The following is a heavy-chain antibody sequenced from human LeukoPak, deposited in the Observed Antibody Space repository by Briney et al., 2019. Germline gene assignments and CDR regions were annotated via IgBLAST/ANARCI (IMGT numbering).Heavy chain of an antibody. CDR1: GFTFSSYS. J-gene: IGHJ6*02. D-gene: IGHD4-11*01. V-gene: IGHV3-21*01. Sequence: PRGSLRLSCAASGFTFSSYSVNWVRQAPGKGLEWVSSISTTSTYIYYADSVKGPFTISRDNAKSSLYLQMNSLRAEDTAVYYCARDVHSDYDYYAMDVCGQGGRVTVSS. CDR2: ISTTSTYI. CDR3: ARDVHSDYDYYAMDV.